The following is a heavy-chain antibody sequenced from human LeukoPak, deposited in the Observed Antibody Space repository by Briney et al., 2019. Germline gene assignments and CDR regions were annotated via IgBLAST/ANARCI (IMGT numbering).Heavy chain of an antibody. V-gene: IGHV3-11*06. Sequence: PGGSLRLSCAASGFSYSDFYMNWVCQAPGKGLEWDSYISSTRGYTNYADSVKGRFTISRDNAKNSLYLQMDSLRVEDTAVYYCARAAHQQAALDFWGQGALVTVSS. J-gene: IGHJ4*02. CDR2: ISSTRGYT. D-gene: IGHD2-2*01. CDR3: ARAAHQQAALDF. CDR1: GFSYSDFY.